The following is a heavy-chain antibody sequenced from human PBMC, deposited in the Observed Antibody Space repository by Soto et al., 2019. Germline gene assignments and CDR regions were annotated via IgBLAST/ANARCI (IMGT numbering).Heavy chain of an antibody. Sequence: WASVKVSCKASGGTFSSYAISWVRQAPGQGLEWMGGIIPIFGTANYAQKFQGRVTITADESTSTAYMELSSLRSEDTAVYYCARGVTTVTRYYYYGMDVWGQGTTVTVSS. CDR3: ARGVTTVTRYYYYGMDV. J-gene: IGHJ6*02. V-gene: IGHV1-69*13. D-gene: IGHD4-17*01. CDR2: IIPIFGTA. CDR1: GGTFSSYA.